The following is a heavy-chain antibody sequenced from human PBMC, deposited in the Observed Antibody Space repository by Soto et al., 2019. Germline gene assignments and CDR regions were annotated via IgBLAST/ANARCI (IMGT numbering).Heavy chain of an antibody. J-gene: IGHJ6*03. D-gene: IGHD1-20*01. CDR2: IKSKTDGGTT. CDR1: GFTFSNAW. V-gene: IGHV3-15*01. Sequence: GGSLRLSCAASGFTFSNAWMSWVRQAPGKGLEWVGRIKSKTDGGTTDYAAPVKGRFTISRDDSKNTLYLQMNSLKTEDSAVYYCTTRGRITGTYFWYYYYMDVWGKGTTVTVSS. CDR3: TTRGRITGTYFWYYYYMDV.